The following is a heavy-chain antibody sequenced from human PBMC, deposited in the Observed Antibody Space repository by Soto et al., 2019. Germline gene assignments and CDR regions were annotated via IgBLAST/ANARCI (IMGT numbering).Heavy chain of an antibody. D-gene: IGHD3-10*01. CDR1: GGTFSSYT. V-gene: IGHV1-69*08. J-gene: IGHJ4*02. CDR2: IIPILGIA. CDR3: ARDSYYGSGSCFDY. Sequence: QVQLVQSGAEVKKPGSSVKVSCKASGGTFSSYTISWVRQAPGQGLEWMGRIIPILGIANYAQKFQGRVTITADKSTRTAYMELSSLRSEDTDVYYCARDSYYGSGSCFDYWGQGTLVTVSS.